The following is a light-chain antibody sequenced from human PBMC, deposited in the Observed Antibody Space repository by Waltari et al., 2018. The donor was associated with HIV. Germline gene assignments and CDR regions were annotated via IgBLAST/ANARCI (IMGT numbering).Light chain of an antibody. CDR1: NSYIGNYNL. J-gene: IGLJ3*02. CDR3: CSYAGTLV. V-gene: IGLV2-23*02. Sequence: QSALTQPASVSGSPGQSITISCTGTNSYIGNYNLVSWYQQFPGKARKLLIYDVNKRPSGVSNRFSGSKSGNTASLTISGLQAEDEADYYCCSYAGTLVFGGGTRLTVL. CDR2: DVN.